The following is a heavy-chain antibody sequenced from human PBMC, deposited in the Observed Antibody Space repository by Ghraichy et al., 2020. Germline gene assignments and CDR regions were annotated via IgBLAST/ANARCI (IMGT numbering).Heavy chain of an antibody. CDR1: GGTFSSYA. D-gene: IGHD3-22*01. J-gene: IGHJ5*02. V-gene: IGHV1-69*04. CDR2: IIPILGIA. Sequence: SVKVSCKASGGTFSSYAISWVRQAPGQGLEWMGRIIPILGIANYAQKFQGRVTITADKSTSTAYMELSSLRSEDTAVYYCARDSGGYYDSSGYYYPPLWFDPWGQGTLVTVSS. CDR3: ARDSGGYYDSSGYYYPPLWFDP.